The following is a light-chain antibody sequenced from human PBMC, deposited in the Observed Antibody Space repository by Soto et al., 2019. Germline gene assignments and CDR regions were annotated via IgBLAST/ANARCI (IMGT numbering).Light chain of an antibody. V-gene: IGKV3-20*01. CDR1: QSVSSNY. CDR3: QQYETSPRT. Sequence: EIVMTESPGTLSLSPGETATLSCRVSQSVSSNYVAWFHQKPGQAPRLLIYGASSRATGIPDRFSGSGSGTDFTLAISRLEPEDFAVYYCQQYETSPRTFGQGTKVAIK. J-gene: IGKJ1*01. CDR2: GAS.